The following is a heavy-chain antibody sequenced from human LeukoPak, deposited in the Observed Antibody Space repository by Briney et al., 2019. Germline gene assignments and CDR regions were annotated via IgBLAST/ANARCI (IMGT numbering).Heavy chain of an antibody. CDR3: ARGFSYGYGYEDY. Sequence: GALRLSCAASGFIFSRYGMHWVRQAPGKGLEWVALISYDESNKYYGDSVKGRLTISRDNSKNTLYLQMNSLRAEDTAVYYCARGFSYGYGYEDYWGQGTLVTVSS. V-gene: IGHV3-30*03. CDR1: GFIFSRYG. D-gene: IGHD5-18*01. J-gene: IGHJ4*02. CDR2: ISYDESNK.